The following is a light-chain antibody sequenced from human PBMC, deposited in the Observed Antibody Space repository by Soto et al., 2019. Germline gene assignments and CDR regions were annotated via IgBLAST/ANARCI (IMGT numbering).Light chain of an antibody. J-gene: IGLJ3*02. Sequence: QSALTQPASVSGSPGQSITISCTGTSSDIGRFNYVSWYQQHPGKVPKLMIYEVSNRPSAVSNRFYGSKSGNTASLTISGLQSEDEADYYCSSTTIRNTQVFGGGTKLTVL. V-gene: IGLV2-14*01. CDR1: SSDIGRFNY. CDR3: SSTTIRNTQV. CDR2: EVS.